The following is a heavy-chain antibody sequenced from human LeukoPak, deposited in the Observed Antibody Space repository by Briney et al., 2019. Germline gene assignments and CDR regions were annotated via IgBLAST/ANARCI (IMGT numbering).Heavy chain of an antibody. Sequence: SETLSLTCTVSGGSISSSSYDWGWIRQPPGKGLEWIGSIDYSGSTYYNPSLKSLVTLSVDTSKNQFCRRLSSVTAADTAVYYCARGPYGDYAFAYWGQGTLVTVSS. D-gene: IGHD4-17*01. CDR3: ARGPYGDYAFAY. J-gene: IGHJ4*02. CDR1: GGSISSSSYD. CDR2: IDYSGST. V-gene: IGHV4-39*07.